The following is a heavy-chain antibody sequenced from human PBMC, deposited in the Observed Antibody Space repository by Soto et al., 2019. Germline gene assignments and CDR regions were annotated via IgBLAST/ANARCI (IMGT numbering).Heavy chain of an antibody. CDR2: ISAYNGNT. CDR1: GYTFTSYG. J-gene: IGHJ6*02. D-gene: IGHD2-2*01. CDR3: ARVMWDIVVVPAAKGGHYYYYYGMDV. Sequence: ASVKVSCKASGYTFTSYGISWVRQAPGQGLEWMGWISAYNGNTNYAQKLQGRVTMTTDTSTSTAYMELRSLRSDDTAVYYCARVMWDIVVVPAAKGGHYYYYYGMDVWGQGTTVTVSS. V-gene: IGHV1-18*01.